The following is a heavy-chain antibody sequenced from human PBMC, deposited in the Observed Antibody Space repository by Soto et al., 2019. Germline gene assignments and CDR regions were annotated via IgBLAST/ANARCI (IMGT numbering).Heavy chain of an antibody. CDR2: INHSGST. CDR1: GGSFSGYY. V-gene: IGHV4-34*01. D-gene: IGHD3-9*01. Sequence: SETLSLTCAVYGGSFSGYYWSWIRQPPGKGLEWIGEINHSGSTNYNPSLKSRVTISVDTSKNQFSLKLSSVTAADTAVYYCARGRLRYFDWLLSDYFDYWGQGTLVTVSS. CDR3: ARGRLRYFDWLLSDYFDY. J-gene: IGHJ4*02.